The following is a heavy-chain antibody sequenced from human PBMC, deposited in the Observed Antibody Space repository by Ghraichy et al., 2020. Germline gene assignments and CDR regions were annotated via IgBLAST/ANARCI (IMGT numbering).Heavy chain of an antibody. CDR1: GFTFSSYW. D-gene: IGHD1-26*01. J-gene: IGHJ6*03. CDR3: ARRWGASSPIVLLYYYYMDV. V-gene: IGHV3-7*04. CDR2: IKQDGSEK. Sequence: GGSLRLSCAASGFTFSSYWMSWVRQAPGKGLEWVANIKQDGSEKYYVDSVKGRFTISRDNAKNSLYLQMNSLRAEDTAVYYCARRWGASSPIVLLYYYYMDVWGKGTTVTVSS.